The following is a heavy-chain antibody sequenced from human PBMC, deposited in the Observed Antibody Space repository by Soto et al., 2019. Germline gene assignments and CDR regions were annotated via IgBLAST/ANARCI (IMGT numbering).Heavy chain of an antibody. J-gene: IGHJ4*02. CDR2: IKQDGSDR. CDR3: ARGRGWLHDY. D-gene: IGHD6-19*01. V-gene: IGHV3-7*01. CDR1: GFSLSDYW. Sequence: EVQLVESGGGLVQPGGSLRLSCAASGFSLSDYWMNWVRQAPGKGLEWVAIIKQDGSDRYHVDSVNGRFTIARDNAKHSLYLQMSSLRVEDTALYYCARGRGWLHDYWGQGTLVTVSS.